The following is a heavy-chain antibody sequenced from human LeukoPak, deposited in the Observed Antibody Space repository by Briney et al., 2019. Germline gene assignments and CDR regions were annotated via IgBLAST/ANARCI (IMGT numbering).Heavy chain of an antibody. CDR2: INHSGST. D-gene: IGHD2-15*01. J-gene: IGHJ6*02. CDR1: GGSFSGYY. Sequence: PSETLSLTCAVYGGSFSGYYWSWIRQPPGKGLEWIGEINHSGSTNYNPSLKNRVTISVDTSKNQFSLKLSSVTAADTAVYYCARVGSYCSGGSCYPYYYYYGMDVWGQGTTVTVSS. CDR3: ARVGSYCSGGSCYPYYYYYGMDV. V-gene: IGHV4-34*01.